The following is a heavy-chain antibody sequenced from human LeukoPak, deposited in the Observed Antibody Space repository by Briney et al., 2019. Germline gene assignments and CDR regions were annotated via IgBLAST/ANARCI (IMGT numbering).Heavy chain of an antibody. V-gene: IGHV3-9*01. CDR2: ISWNSGRL. CDR1: GFTFDDYA. Sequence: PGRSLRLSCAASGFTFDDYAMHWVRQAPGKGLEWVSGISWNSGRLGYADSVKGRFTISRDNAKNSLYLQMNSLRAEDTALYYCAKEGDSGSYSYWGQGTLVTVSS. J-gene: IGHJ4*02. CDR3: AKEGDSGSYSY. D-gene: IGHD1-26*01.